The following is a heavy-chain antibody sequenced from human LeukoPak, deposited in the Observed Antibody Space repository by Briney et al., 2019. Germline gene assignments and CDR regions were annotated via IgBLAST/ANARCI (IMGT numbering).Heavy chain of an antibody. J-gene: IGHJ3*01. D-gene: IGHD3-22*01. V-gene: IGHV3-23*01. CDR1: GFTFTNYA. Sequence: GGSLRLSCATSGFTFTNYAMTWVRQAPGRGLEWVSVIGASGADTYYSDSVKGRFTVSRDNSQNTLFLHMSSLRAEDTAVYFCARRPRDTSGYYLGAFHDWGQGTTVTVSS. CDR3: ARRPRDTSGYYLGAFHD. CDR2: IGASGADT.